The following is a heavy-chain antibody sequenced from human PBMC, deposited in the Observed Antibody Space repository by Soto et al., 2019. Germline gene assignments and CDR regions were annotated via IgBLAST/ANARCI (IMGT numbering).Heavy chain of an antibody. Sequence: QVQLQESGPGLVKPSGTLSLTCAVSGGSISSSNWWSWVRQPPGKGLEWIGEIYLSGSTNYTPSLKSRVTISVDKSKNQFSLKLSSVTAADTAVYYCARAGRGYCSGGSCYSGLHGMDVWGQGTTVTVSS. J-gene: IGHJ6*02. D-gene: IGHD2-15*01. CDR3: ARAGRGYCSGGSCYSGLHGMDV. CDR2: IYLSGST. CDR1: GGSISSSNW. V-gene: IGHV4-4*02.